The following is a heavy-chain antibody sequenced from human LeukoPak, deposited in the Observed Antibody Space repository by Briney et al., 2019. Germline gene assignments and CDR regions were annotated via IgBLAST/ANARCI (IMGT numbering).Heavy chain of an antibody. J-gene: IGHJ4*02. CDR1: GFTFSSYW. D-gene: IGHD2/OR15-2a*01. CDR3: ARESALSAGEGFDC. V-gene: IGHV3-7*01. Sequence: GGSLRLSCAASGFTFSSYWMNWVRQAPGKGLEWVANIKQDGSEKYYVDSVKGRFTISRDNAKNSLYLQMNRMRAEDTAVYYCARESALSAGEGFDCWGQGSLVTVSS. CDR2: IKQDGSEK.